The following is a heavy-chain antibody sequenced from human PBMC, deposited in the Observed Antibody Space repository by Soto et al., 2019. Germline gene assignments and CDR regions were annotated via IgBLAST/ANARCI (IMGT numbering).Heavy chain of an antibody. Sequence: SETLSLTCTVSGGSISSGDYYWSWIRQPPGKGLEWIGYIYYSGSTYYNPSLKSRVTISVDTSKNQFSLKLSSVTAADTAVYYFARVRESLIGTTLFDYWGQGTLVTVSS. CDR3: ARVRESLIGTTLFDY. D-gene: IGHD1-1*01. V-gene: IGHV4-30-4*01. CDR2: IYYSGST. J-gene: IGHJ4*02. CDR1: GGSISSGDYY.